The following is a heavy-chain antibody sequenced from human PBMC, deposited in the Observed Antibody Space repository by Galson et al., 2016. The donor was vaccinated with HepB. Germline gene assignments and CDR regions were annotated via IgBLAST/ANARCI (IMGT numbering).Heavy chain of an antibody. J-gene: IGHJ4*02. V-gene: IGHV3-7*03. Sequence: SLRLSCAVSGFTFKNYWMIWVRQTPGEGLEWVASISHESIEKHYVDSVKDRFTIARDDANNLLYLQLGSVTAADTAVYYCAIQTSQYDGRGDHRPFAYWGQGTLVTVSA. CDR2: ISHESIEK. D-gene: IGHD3-22*01. CDR3: AIQTSQYDGRGDHRPFAY. CDR1: GFTFKNYW.